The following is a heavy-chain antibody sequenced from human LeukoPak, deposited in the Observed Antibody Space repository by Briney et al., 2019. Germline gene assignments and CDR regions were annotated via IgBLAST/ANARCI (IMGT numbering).Heavy chain of an antibody. CDR3: AKGYSYGNDAFDI. D-gene: IGHD5-18*01. V-gene: IGHV3-23*01. CDR2: ISGSGGST. Sequence: GGSLRLSCAASGFTLSSYAMSWVRQAPGKGLEWVSAISGSGGSTYYADSVKGRFTISRDNSKNTLYLQMNSLRAEDTAVYYCAKGYSYGNDAFDIWGQGTMVTVSS. J-gene: IGHJ3*02. CDR1: GFTLSSYA.